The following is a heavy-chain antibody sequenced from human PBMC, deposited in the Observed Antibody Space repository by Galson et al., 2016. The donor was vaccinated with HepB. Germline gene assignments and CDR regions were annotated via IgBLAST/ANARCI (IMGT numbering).Heavy chain of an antibody. D-gene: IGHD2-8*01. J-gene: IGHJ5*02. Sequence: SVKVSCKASGYTFTNYDINWVRQATGQGLEWMGWMNPNSGNTGYAQKFQGTITMTRDTSISTAYMDLSSLRSEDTAVYYCTRSPFCTNTCFSFDPWGQGTLVTVSS. V-gene: IGHV1-8*01. CDR3: TRSPFCTNTCFSFDP. CDR2: MNPNSGNT. CDR1: GYTFTNYD.